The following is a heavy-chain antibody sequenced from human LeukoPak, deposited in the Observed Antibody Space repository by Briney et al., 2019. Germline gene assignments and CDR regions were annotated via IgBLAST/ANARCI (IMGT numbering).Heavy chain of an antibody. CDR1: GGSISSSSYY. D-gene: IGHD4-17*01. CDR3: ARHYGDYMNYYYYYGMDV. V-gene: IGHV4-39*01. J-gene: IGHJ6*02. CDR2: IYYSGST. Sequence: SETLSLTCTVSGGSISSSSYYWGWLRQPPGKGLEWIGSIYYSGSTYYNPSLKSRVTISVDTSKNQFSLKLSSVTAADTAVYYCARHYGDYMNYYYYYGMDVWGQGTTVTVSS.